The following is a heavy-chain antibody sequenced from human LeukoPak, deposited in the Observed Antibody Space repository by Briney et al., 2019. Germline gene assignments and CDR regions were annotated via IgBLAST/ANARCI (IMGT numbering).Heavy chain of an antibody. CDR1: GFTFSSYA. V-gene: IGHV3-23*01. Sequence: GGSLRLSCAASGFTFSSYAMSWVRQALGKGLEWVSAISGSGGSTYYADSVKGRFTISRDNSKNTLYLQMNSLRAEDTAVYYCAKPRDSSWTGYYFDYWGQGTLVTVSS. CDR3: AKPRDSSWTGYYFDY. J-gene: IGHJ4*02. CDR2: ISGSGGST. D-gene: IGHD3-22*01.